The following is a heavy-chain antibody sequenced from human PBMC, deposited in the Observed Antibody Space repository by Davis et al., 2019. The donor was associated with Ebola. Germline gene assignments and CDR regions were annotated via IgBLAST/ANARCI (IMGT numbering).Heavy chain of an antibody. CDR3: ARLASGGVWGSFRFDP. D-gene: IGHD3-16*02. J-gene: IGHJ5*02. CDR1: GDSITRSGDY. CDR2: LSFSGNTELR. V-gene: IGHV4-39*01. Sequence: MPSETLSLTCAVSGDSITRSGDYWAWIRQPPGGGLEWIGSLSFSGNTELRYYNPSLKDRLTVSGSTSRNQFSLSLNSVTAADSATYYCARLASGGVWGSFRFDPWGPGTLVIVSS.